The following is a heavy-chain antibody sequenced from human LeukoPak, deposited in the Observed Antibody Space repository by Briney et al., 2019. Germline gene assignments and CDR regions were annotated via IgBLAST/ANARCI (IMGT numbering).Heavy chain of an antibody. J-gene: IGHJ4*02. CDR1: GFTFSSYG. Sequence: NPGGSLRLSCAASGFTFSSYGMHWVRQAPGKGLEWVAVISYDGSNKYYADSVKGRFTISRDNSKNTLYMQMNSLRAEDTAVYYCTSGAYYNDYWGQGTLVTVSS. CDR2: ISYDGSNK. D-gene: IGHD3-22*01. V-gene: IGHV3-30*03. CDR3: TSGAYYNDY.